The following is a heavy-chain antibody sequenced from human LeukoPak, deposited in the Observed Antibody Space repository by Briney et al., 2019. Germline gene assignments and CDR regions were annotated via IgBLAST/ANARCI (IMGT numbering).Heavy chain of an antibody. D-gene: IGHD3-10*01. J-gene: IGHJ4*02. Sequence: SETLSLTCAVYGGSFSGYYWSWIRQPPGKGLEWIGEINHSGSTNYNPSLKSRVTISVDTSKNQFSLKLSSVTAADTAVFYCARNYGSGSHFDYWGQGTLVTVSS. CDR2: INHSGST. CDR1: GGSFSGYY. V-gene: IGHV4-34*01. CDR3: ARNYGSGSHFDY.